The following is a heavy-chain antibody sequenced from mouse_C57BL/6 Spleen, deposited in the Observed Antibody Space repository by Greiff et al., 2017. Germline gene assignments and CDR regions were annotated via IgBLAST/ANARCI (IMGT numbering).Heavy chain of an antibody. Sequence: EVQLVESGPGLVKPSQSLSLTCSVTGYSITSGYYWNWNRQFPGNKLEWMGYISYDGSNNYNPSLKNRISIPRDTSKNQFFLKLNSVTTEDTATYDCARDRLYGGYFDVWGTGTTVTVSS. J-gene: IGHJ1*03. CDR1: GYSITSGYY. CDR2: ISYDGSN. CDR3: ARDRLYGGYFDV. D-gene: IGHD1-1*01. V-gene: IGHV3-6*01.